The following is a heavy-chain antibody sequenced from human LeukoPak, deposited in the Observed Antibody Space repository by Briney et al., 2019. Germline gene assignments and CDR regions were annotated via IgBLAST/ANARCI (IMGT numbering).Heavy chain of an antibody. Sequence: PGGSLRLSCAASGFTFSSYAMSWVRQAPGKGLEWVSAISGSGGSTYYADSVKGRFTISRDNSKNTLYLQMNSLRAEDTAVYYCARDLSSLDAFDIWGQGTTVTVSS. CDR2: ISGSGGST. CDR1: GFTFSSYA. V-gene: IGHV3-23*01. CDR3: ARDLSSLDAFDI. J-gene: IGHJ3*02. D-gene: IGHD2/OR15-2a*01.